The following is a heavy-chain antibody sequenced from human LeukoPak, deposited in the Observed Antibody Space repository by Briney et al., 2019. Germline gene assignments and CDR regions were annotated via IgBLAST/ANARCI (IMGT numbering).Heavy chain of an antibody. Sequence: PSETLSLTCAVYGGSFSGYYWSWIRQPPGKGLEWIGEINHSGSTNYNPSLKSRVTMSVDTSKNQFSLKLSSVTAADTAVYYCASEGWGRELRPGLYYMDVWGKGTTVTISS. D-gene: IGHD1-26*01. CDR2: INHSGST. V-gene: IGHV4-34*01. CDR3: ASEGWGRELRPGLYYMDV. J-gene: IGHJ6*03. CDR1: GGSFSGYY.